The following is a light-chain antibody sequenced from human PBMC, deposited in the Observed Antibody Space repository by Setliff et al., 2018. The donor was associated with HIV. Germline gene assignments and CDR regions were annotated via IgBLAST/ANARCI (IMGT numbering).Light chain of an antibody. CDR2: AAS. V-gene: IGKV1-39*01. Sequence: DIQMTQSPSSLSASVGDRVTITCRASQSISSYLNWYHQKPGKAPKLLIYAASSLQSGVPSRFSGSGSGTDFTLTISSLQPEDFATYYCQQSYSTPLGFGQGTKVDIK. J-gene: IGKJ1*01. CDR3: QQSYSTPLG. CDR1: QSISSY.